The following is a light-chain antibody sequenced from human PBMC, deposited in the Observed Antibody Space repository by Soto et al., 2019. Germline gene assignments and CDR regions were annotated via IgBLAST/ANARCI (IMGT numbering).Light chain of an antibody. CDR3: LQDKMLAI. J-gene: IGKJ5*01. CDR2: GAS. V-gene: IGKV3-15*01. Sequence: MVMRQARETFRVSPGESVTHYCRTSHSVNSHVAWYQQKPGQAPRLLLYGASTRATGIPVRFSGSGFGTEFTVTISSLQSEHFSGYLWLQDKMLAIFGLGTRLEIK. CDR1: HSVNSH.